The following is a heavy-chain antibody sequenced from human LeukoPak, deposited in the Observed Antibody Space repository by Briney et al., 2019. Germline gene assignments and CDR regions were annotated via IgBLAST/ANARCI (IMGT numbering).Heavy chain of an antibody. D-gene: IGHD5-12*01. CDR2: INPNSGGR. CDR3: ARAYSGYEAFDY. J-gene: IGHJ4*02. V-gene: IGHV1-2*02. CDR1: GYTFTGYY. Sequence: EASVKVSCKASGYTFTGYYIHWVRQAPGQGLEWMGWINPNSGGRNYAQKFQGRVTMTRDTSTTYMELSRLTSDDTAVYYCARAYSGYEAFDYWGQGTRVTVSS.